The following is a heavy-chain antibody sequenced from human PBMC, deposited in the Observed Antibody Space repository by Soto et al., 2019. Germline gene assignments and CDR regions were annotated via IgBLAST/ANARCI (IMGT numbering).Heavy chain of an antibody. CDR3: AIASLWFGELPGFDY. Sequence: SETLSLTCTVSGGSISSSSYYWGWIRQPPGKGLEWIGSIYYSGSTYYNPSLKSRVTISVDTSKNQFSLKLSSVTAADTAVYYCAIASLWFGELPGFDYCGHGTLV. J-gene: IGHJ4*01. V-gene: IGHV4-39*01. D-gene: IGHD3-10*01. CDR1: GGSISSSSYY. CDR2: IYYSGST.